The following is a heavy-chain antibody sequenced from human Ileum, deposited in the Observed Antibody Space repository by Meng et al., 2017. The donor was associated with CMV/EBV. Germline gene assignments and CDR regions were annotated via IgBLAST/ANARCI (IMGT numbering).Heavy chain of an antibody. J-gene: IGHJ4*02. Sequence: GGSLRLSCAASGFTFSSYTMNWVRQAPGKGLEWVSYITSSSTIYYADSVKGRFTISRDNAKNSLYLQMNRLRAEDTAVYYCARDQEYSSSSQNDYWGQGTLVTVSS. CDR1: GFTFSSYT. CDR3: ARDQEYSSSSQNDY. CDR2: ITSSSTI. D-gene: IGHD6-6*01. V-gene: IGHV3-48*04.